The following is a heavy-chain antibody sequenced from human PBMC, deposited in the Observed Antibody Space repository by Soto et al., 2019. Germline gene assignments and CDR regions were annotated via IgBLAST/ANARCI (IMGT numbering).Heavy chain of an antibody. Sequence: PGWSLRLACAASGVSVSNYYMGGVRQAPGKGLEWVSVIYSAGNTDYADSVKGRFTISRDNSKNMLYLQMNILRAEDTAVYYCVSPRYSGYYCFNYWGKGSTVTVSS. CDR2: IYSAGNT. J-gene: IGHJ4*02. V-gene: IGHV3-66*01. CDR3: VSPRYSGYYCFNY. D-gene: IGHD5-12*01. CDR1: GVSVSNYY.